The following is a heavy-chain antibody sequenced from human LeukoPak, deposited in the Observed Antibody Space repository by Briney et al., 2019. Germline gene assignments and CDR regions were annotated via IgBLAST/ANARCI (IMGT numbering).Heavy chain of an antibody. D-gene: IGHD4-11*01. J-gene: IGHJ4*02. CDR2: IYYSGST. CDR3: ARMYSNYFDY. Sequence: KPSETLSLTCTVSGGSVSSGSYYWSWIRQPPGKGLEWVGYIYYSGSTTYNPSLKSRVTVSVDTSKNQFSLQLSSVTAADTAVYYCARMYSNYFDYWGQGSLVTVSS. CDR1: GGSVSSGSYY. V-gene: IGHV4-61*01.